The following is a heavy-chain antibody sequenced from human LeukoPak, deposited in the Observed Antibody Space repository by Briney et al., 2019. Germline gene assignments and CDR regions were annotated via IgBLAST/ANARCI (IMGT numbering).Heavy chain of an antibody. J-gene: IGHJ6*04. CDR1: GGSFSGYY. CDR3: ARARVVVPAALFLRGGDCNLDV. D-gene: IGHD2-2*01. V-gene: IGHV4-34*01. CDR2: INHSGGT. Sequence: PSENLSLTCAVYGGSFSGYYWSWLRQPPGKGLDWIGEINHSGGTNYNPSLKSRVTISVDKSKNQFSLKLSSVTAADTAVYYCARARVVVPAALFLRGGDCNLDVWGKGTTVTVSS.